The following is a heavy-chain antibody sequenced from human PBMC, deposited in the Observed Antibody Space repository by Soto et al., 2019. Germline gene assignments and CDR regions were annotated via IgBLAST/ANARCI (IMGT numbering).Heavy chain of an antibody. D-gene: IGHD6-13*01. CDR1: GYTFTSYG. J-gene: IGHJ4*02. Sequence: QVQLVQSGAEVKKPGASVKVSCKASGYTFTSYGISWVRQAPGQGLEWMGWISAYNGNTNYAQKLQGRVTMTTDTSTSTATMELRSLRSDDTAVYYCARNLGSRTEQQTPFDYWGQGTLVTVSS. V-gene: IGHV1-18*01. CDR3: ARNLGSRTEQQTPFDY. CDR2: ISAYNGNT.